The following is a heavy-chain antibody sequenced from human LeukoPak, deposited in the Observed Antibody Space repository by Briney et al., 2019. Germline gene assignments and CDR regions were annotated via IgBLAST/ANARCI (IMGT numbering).Heavy chain of an antibody. Sequence: GGSLRLSCAASGFTFDDYAMHWVRHAPGKGLEWVSGISWNSGSIGYADSVKGRFTISRDNAKNSLYLQMNSLRAEDTALYYCAKVGSSGTKESDYWGQGTLVTVSS. J-gene: IGHJ4*02. V-gene: IGHV3-9*01. CDR2: ISWNSGSI. CDR1: GFTFDDYA. CDR3: AKVGSSGTKESDY. D-gene: IGHD6-6*01.